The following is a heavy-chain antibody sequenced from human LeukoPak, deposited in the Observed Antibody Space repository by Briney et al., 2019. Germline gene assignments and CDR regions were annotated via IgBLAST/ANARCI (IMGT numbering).Heavy chain of an antibody. CDR3: AGDRGAAAADY. CDR1: GFTFSSHR. D-gene: IGHD6-13*01. V-gene: IGHV3-74*01. J-gene: IGHJ4*02. Sequence: PGGSLRLSCAASGFTFSSHRMHWVRQVPGKGLIWVSCINGDGSRTNYADSVKGRFTISRDNAKNTLYLQMNSLRAEDTAVYYCAGDRGAAAADYWGQGALVTVSS. CDR2: INGDGSRT.